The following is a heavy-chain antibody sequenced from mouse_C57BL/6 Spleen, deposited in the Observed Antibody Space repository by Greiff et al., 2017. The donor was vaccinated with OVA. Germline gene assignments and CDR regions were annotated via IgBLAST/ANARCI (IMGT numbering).Heavy chain of an antibody. Sequence: EVQLVESGEGLVKPGGSLKLSCAASGFTFSSYAMSWVRQTPEKRLEWVAYISSGGDYIYYADTVKGRFTISRDKARNTLYLQMSSLKSEDTAMYYCTRESMVTTGFAYWGRGTLVTVSA. D-gene: IGHD2-2*01. CDR2: ISSGGDYI. CDR1: GFTFSSYA. V-gene: IGHV5-9-1*02. J-gene: IGHJ3*01. CDR3: TRESMVTTGFAY.